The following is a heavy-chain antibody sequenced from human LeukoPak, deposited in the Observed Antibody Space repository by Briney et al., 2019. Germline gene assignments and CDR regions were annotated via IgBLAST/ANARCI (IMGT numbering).Heavy chain of an antibody. CDR1: GGSISSSSYY. J-gene: IGHJ5*02. CDR2: IYYSGST. CDR3: ARRAYLWFGGYNWFDP. Sequence: SETLSLTCTVSGGSISSSSYYWGWIRQPPGKGLEWIGSIYYSGSTYYNPSLKSRVTISVDTSKNQFSLKLSSVTAADTAVYYCARRAYLWFGGYNWFDPWGQGTLVTVSS. D-gene: IGHD3-10*01. V-gene: IGHV4-39*07.